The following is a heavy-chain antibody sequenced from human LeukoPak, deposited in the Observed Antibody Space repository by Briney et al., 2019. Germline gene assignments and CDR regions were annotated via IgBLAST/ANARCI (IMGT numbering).Heavy chain of an antibody. V-gene: IGHV3-48*01. CDR1: GFTFSSYS. Sequence: PGGSLRLSCAASGFTFSSYSMNWVRQAPGKGLEWVSHITASGTAMFYADSVKGRFTISRDNAKNSLYLQMNSLRAEDTAVYYCAREMRSYDSSGYYSFDYWGQGTLVTVSS. J-gene: IGHJ4*02. CDR2: ITASGTAM. CDR3: AREMRSYDSSGYYSFDY. D-gene: IGHD3-22*01.